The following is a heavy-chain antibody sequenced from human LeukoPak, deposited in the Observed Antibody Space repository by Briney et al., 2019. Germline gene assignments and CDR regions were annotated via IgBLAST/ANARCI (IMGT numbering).Heavy chain of an antibody. V-gene: IGHV3-21*01. CDR2: ISSSSSYI. CDR3: ARHRTASDY. Sequence: GGSLRLSCAASGFTFSSYSMNWVRQAPGKGLEWVPSISSSSSYIYYADSVKGRFTFSRDNAKNSLYLQVNSLRAEDTAVYYCARHRTASDYWGQGTLVTVSS. CDR1: GFTFSSYS. J-gene: IGHJ4*02. D-gene: IGHD3-16*02.